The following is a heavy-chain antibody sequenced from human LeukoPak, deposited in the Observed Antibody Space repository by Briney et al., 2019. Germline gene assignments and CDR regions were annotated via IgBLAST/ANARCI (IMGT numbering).Heavy chain of an antibody. Sequence: PGGSLRLSCAASGFTFSSYAMSWVRQAPGKGVEWVSAISGRGGSKYYADSVKRRFNISRDNSKNTLYLQMNSLRAEDTAVYYCAKEYDYVWGSYRSPHYFDYWGQGTLVTVSS. V-gene: IGHV3-23*01. D-gene: IGHD3-16*02. J-gene: IGHJ4*02. CDR1: GFTFSSYA. CDR3: AKEYDYVWGSYRSPHYFDY. CDR2: ISGRGGSK.